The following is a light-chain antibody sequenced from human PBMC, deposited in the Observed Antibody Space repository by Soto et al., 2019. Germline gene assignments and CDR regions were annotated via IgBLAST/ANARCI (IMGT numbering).Light chain of an antibody. J-gene: IGKJ4*01. CDR3: QQYNSYPLT. V-gene: IGKV1-5*03. CDR2: KAS. CDR1: QTISSW. Sequence: DIQMTQSPSTLSGSVGDRVTITCRASQTISSWLAWYQQKPGKAPKLLIYKASTLESGVQSRFSGSGSGTEFTLTISSLQPSDFATYYCQQYNSYPLTFGGGTKVDNK.